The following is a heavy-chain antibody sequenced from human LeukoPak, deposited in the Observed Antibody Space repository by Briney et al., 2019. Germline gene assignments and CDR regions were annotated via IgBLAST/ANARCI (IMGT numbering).Heavy chain of an antibody. CDR3: ARPNIVVVTGGFDY. CDR2: ISYDGSNK. Sequence: AGGSLRLSCAASGFTFSSYAMHWVRQAPGKGLEWVAVISYDGSNKYYADSVKGRFTISRDNSKNTLYLQMNSLRAEDTAVYYCARPNIVVVTGGFDYWGQGTLVTVSS. V-gene: IGHV3-30-3*01. D-gene: IGHD2-21*02. CDR1: GFTFSSYA. J-gene: IGHJ4*02.